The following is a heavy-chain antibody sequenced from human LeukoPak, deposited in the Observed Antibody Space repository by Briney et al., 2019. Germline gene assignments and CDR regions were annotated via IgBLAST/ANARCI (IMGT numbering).Heavy chain of an antibody. CDR2: IYHSGST. CDR3: ARDKGAGTGYFDY. D-gene: IGHD1-1*01. Sequence: SETLSLTCAVSGGSISSGGYSWSWIRQPPGKGLEWIGYIYHSGSTYYNPSLKSRVTISVDRSKNQFSLKLSSVTAADTAVYYCARDKGAGTGYFDYWGQGTLVTVSS. V-gene: IGHV4-30-2*01. CDR1: GGSISSGGYS. J-gene: IGHJ4*02.